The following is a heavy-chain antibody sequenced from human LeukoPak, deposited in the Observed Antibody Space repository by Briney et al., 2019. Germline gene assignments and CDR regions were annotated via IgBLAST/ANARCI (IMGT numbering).Heavy chain of an antibody. Sequence: PSETLSLTCAVSGGSISSSNWWSWVRQPPGKGLEWIGEIYHSGSTNYNPSLKSRVTISVDKSKNQFSLKLSSVTAADTAVYYCARVGIAAAGSYYGMDVWGQGTTVTVSS. CDR1: GGSISSSNW. CDR3: ARVGIAAAGSYYGMDV. CDR2: IYHSGST. V-gene: IGHV4-4*02. D-gene: IGHD6-13*01. J-gene: IGHJ6*02.